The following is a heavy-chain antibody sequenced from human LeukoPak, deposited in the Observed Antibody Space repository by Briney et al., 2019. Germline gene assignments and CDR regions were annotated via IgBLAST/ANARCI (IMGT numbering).Heavy chain of an antibody. CDR3: ARAVEVTIFGVVISGRNYMDV. V-gene: IGHV1-18*01. Sequence: ASVKVSCKASGYTFTSYGISWVRQAPGQGLEWMGWISAYNGNTNYAQKLQGRVTMTTDTSTSTAYMELRSLRSDDTAVYYCARAVEVTIFGVVISGRNYMDVWGKGTTVTVS. CDR2: ISAYNGNT. D-gene: IGHD3-3*01. CDR1: GYTFTSYG. J-gene: IGHJ6*03.